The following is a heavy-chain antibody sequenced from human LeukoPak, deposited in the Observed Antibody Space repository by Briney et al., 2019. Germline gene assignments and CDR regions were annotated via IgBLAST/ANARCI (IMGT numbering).Heavy chain of an antibody. CDR2: IYYSGST. V-gene: IGHV4-39*01. CDR3: ARLVPPGWFDP. D-gene: IGHD6-6*01. Sequence: PSETLSLTCAVSGGSISSSSYYWGWIRQPPGKGLEWIANIYYSGSTYLNPSLKSRVTISIDTSKNQFSPKLTSVTAADTAVYYCARLVPPGWFDPWGQGTLVTVSS. J-gene: IGHJ5*02. CDR1: GGSISSSSYY.